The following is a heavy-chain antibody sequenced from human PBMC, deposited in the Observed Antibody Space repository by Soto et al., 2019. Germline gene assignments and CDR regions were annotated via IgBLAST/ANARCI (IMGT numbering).Heavy chain of an antibody. J-gene: IGHJ4*02. CDR1: GYTFTSYD. Sequence: QVQLVQSGAEVKKPGASVKVSCKVSGYTFTSYDINWVRQATGQGLEWMGWMNPNRGNGGYAQKVHGRVTMARNTYIGQPYMELTSLRSEDAAVYYYASGAESYNLYYDILTCYHTLIDHWGQGTLVTVAS. V-gene: IGHV1-8*01. CDR2: MNPNRGNG. CDR3: ASGAESYNLYYDILTCYHTLIDH. D-gene: IGHD3-9*01.